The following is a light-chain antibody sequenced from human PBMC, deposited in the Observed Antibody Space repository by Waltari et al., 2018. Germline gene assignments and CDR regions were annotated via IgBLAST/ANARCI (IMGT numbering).Light chain of an antibody. CDR2: EVN. V-gene: IGLV2-11*01. CDR1: SSDVGRFNY. CDR3: CSYAGSYTLV. Sequence: QSALTQPRSVSGSPGQSVTISCTGTSSDVGRFNYVSWHQQHPGKAPKLMIYEVNKRPSGVPDRFSGSKSGNTASRTISGLQAEDEADYYCCSYAGSYTLVFGGGTKLTVL. J-gene: IGLJ3*02.